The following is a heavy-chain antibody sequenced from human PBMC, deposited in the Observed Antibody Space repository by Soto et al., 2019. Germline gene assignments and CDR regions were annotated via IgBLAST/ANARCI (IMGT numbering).Heavy chain of an antibody. Sequence: QVQLVESGGGLVKPGGSLRLSCAASGFRFSDYHMTWIRQAPGKGLEWVSYINSRGSTIYQADSVRGRFTVSRDNAKNSLYLQMNSLRVEDTAVYFCARARPDIVMVVGETPGYYGMDVWGQGTTVTVSS. J-gene: IGHJ6*02. CDR1: GFRFSDYH. CDR2: INSRGSTI. D-gene: IGHD2-15*01. CDR3: ARARPDIVMVVGETPGYYGMDV. V-gene: IGHV3-11*01.